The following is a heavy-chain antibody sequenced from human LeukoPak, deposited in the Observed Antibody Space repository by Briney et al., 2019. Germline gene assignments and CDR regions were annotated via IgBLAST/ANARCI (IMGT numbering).Heavy chain of an antibody. CDR3: VANSADYNTLGSSYKV. Sequence: SETLSLTCTVSSASITSSPYFWGWIRQSPGKGLEWIGSISYSGTTYYNPSLKSRVTISVDTSKNQFSLKLNSVTAADTAVFYCVANSADYNTLGSSYKVWGQGTLVTVSS. D-gene: IGHD3-10*01. J-gene: IGHJ4*02. CDR2: ISYSGTT. V-gene: IGHV4-39*01. CDR1: SASITSSPYF.